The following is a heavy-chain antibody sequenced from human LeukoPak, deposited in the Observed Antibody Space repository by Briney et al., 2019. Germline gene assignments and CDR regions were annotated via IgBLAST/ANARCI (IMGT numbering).Heavy chain of an antibody. V-gene: IGHV3-7*05. J-gene: IGHJ6*02. CDR3: ARGGYTYTWPPTYYYGMDV. Sequence: GGSLRLSCAASGFTFRSYWMSWVRQAPGKGLEGVANIKEDGSEKYYVDSVKGRFTISRDNAKNSLYLQMSSLSAEDTAVYYCARGGYTYTWPPTYYYGMDVWGQGTTVT. CDR1: GFTFRSYW. CDR2: IKEDGSEK. D-gene: IGHD3-16*01.